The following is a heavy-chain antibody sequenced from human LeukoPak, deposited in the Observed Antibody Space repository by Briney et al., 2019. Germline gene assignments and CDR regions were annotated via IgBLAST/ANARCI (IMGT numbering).Heavy chain of an antibody. V-gene: IGHV4-59*01. CDR2: IYYSGST. CDR3: ARGIFGVVPKTFDY. CDR1: GGSISSYY. D-gene: IGHD3-3*01. Sequence: SETLSLTCTVSGGSISSYYWSWIRQPPGKRLEWIGYIYYSGSTNYNPSLKSRVTISVDTSKNQFSLKLSSVTAADTAVYYCARGIFGVVPKTFDYWGQGTLVTVSS. J-gene: IGHJ4*02.